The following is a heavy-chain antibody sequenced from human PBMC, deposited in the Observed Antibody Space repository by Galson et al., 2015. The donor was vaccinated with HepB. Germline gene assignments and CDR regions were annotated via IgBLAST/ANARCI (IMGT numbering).Heavy chain of an antibody. Sequence: SLRLSCAASGFTFSSYGMHWVRQAPGKGLEWVAVISYDGSNKYYADSVKGRFTISRDNSKNTLYLQMNSLRAEDTAVYYCAKDLYYDYVWGSYRPASPVDYWGQGTLVTVSS. D-gene: IGHD3-16*02. CDR2: ISYDGSNK. J-gene: IGHJ4*02. V-gene: IGHV3-30*18. CDR1: GFTFSSYG. CDR3: AKDLYYDYVWGSYRPASPVDY.